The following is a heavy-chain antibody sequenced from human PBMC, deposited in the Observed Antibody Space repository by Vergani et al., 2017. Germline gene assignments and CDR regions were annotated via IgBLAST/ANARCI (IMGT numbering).Heavy chain of an antibody. Sequence: QVQLQESGPGLVKPSETLSLTCTVSGGSISSYYWSWIRQPPGKGLEWIGYIYYSGSTNYNPSLKSRVTISVDTSKNQFSLKLSSVTAADTAVYYCARARDFWSGYYYYGMDVWGQGTTVTVSS. CDR3: ARARDFWSGYYYYGMDV. CDR1: GGSISSYY. D-gene: IGHD3-3*01. CDR2: IYYSGST. V-gene: IGHV4-59*01. J-gene: IGHJ6*02.